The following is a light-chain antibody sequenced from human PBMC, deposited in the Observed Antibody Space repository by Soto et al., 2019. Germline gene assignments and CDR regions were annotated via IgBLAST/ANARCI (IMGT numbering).Light chain of an antibody. J-gene: IGLJ3*02. Sequence: QSVLTQPPSVSGAPGQRVTISCTGSSSDIGAGYYVHWYQQLPGTAPKLLIYGNKNRLSGVPDRFSGSTSGTSASLANTGLQAEDEADYYCQAYDGRLSGWVFGGGTKLTVL. CDR3: QAYDGRLSGWV. CDR1: SSDIGAGYY. V-gene: IGLV1-40*01. CDR2: GNK.